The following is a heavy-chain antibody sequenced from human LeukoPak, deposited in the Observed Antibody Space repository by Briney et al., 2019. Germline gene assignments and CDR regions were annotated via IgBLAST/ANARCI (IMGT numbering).Heavy chain of an antibody. CDR1: GFTVSSNY. CDR3: AKDPLTTVATYFDY. D-gene: IGHD4-17*01. Sequence: PGGSLRLSCAASGFTVSSNYMSWVRQAPGKGLEWVSVIYSGGSTYYADSVKGRFTISRDNSKNTLYLQMSSLRAEDAAVYYCAKDPLTTVATYFDYWGQGTLVTVSS. V-gene: IGHV3-53*01. J-gene: IGHJ4*02. CDR2: IYSGGST.